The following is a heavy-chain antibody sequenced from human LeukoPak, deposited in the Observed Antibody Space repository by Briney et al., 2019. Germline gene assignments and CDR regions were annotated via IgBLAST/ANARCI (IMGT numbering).Heavy chain of an antibody. CDR1: GGTFSSYA. Sequence: SVKVSCKASGGTFSSYAISWVRQAPGQGLEWMGGIIPIFGTANYAQKFQGRVTITADESTSTAYMELSSLRSEDTAVYYCARGSCDVSHYYDSSGYYRTWGQGTLVTVSS. CDR2: IIPIFGTA. CDR3: ARGSCDVSHYYDSSGYYRT. V-gene: IGHV1-69*13. J-gene: IGHJ5*02. D-gene: IGHD3-22*01.